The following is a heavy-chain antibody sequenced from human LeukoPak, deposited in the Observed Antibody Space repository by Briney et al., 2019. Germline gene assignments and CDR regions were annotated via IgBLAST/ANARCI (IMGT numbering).Heavy chain of an antibody. CDR3: ARWMATVTTPDY. V-gene: IGHV1-2*02. CDR1: GYTFSGFY. Sequence: ASVKVSCKASGYTFSGFYLHWVRQAPGQGLEWMGWINPNSGGTNYAQKFQGRVTMTRDTSISTAYMEMSRLRSDDTAVYYCARWMATVTTPDYWGQGTLVTVSS. D-gene: IGHD4-11*01. CDR2: INPNSGGT. J-gene: IGHJ4*02.